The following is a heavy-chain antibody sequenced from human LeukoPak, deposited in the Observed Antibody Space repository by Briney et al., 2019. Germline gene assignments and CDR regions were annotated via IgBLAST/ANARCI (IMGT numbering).Heavy chain of an antibody. D-gene: IGHD2/OR15-2a*01. CDR1: GGSVSSGSYY. V-gene: IGHV4-61*01. J-gene: IGHJ6*02. CDR3: ARDSMIRDFYYGMDV. CDR2: IYYSGST. Sequence: SETLSLTCIVSGGSVSSGSYYWSWIRQPPGKGLEWIGYIYYSGSTNYNPSLKCRVTISVDTSKNQFSLKLSSVTAADTAVFYCARDSMIRDFYYGMDVWGQGTTVTVSS.